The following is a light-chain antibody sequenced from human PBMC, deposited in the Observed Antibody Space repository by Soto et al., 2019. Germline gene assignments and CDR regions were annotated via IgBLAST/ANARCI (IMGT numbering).Light chain of an antibody. V-gene: IGKV3-15*01. Sequence: EIVMTQSPATLSVSPGERATLSCRASQSVSTNLAWYQQKPGQAPRLLIYGASTRATGIPARFSGSGSGTEFTLTISSLQSEDFAVYGCQRDHKWPPSPLAQGIEVEI. CDR2: GAS. CDR3: QRDHKWPPSP. CDR1: QSVSTN. J-gene: IGKJ1*01.